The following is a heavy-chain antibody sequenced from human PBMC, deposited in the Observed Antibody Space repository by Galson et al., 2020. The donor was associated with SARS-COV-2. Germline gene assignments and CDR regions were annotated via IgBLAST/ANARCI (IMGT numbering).Heavy chain of an antibody. J-gene: IGHJ6*03. Sequence: GGSLRLSCAASGFTFSSYGMHWVRQAPGKGLEWVAVISYDGSNKYYADSVKGRFTISRDNSKNTLYLQMNSQRAEDTAVYYCAKVLYVYYYMDVGGKGTTVTVSS. V-gene: IGHV3-30*18. CDR1: GFTFSSYG. CDR3: AKVLYVYYYMDV. CDR2: ISYDGSNK. D-gene: IGHD2-2*02.